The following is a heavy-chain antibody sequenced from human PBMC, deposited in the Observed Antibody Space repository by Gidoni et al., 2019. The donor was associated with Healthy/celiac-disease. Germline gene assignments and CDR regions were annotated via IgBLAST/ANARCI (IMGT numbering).Heavy chain of an antibody. J-gene: IGHJ3*02. V-gene: IGHV3-9*01. D-gene: IGHD3-22*01. CDR2: ISWNSSGI. CDR1: GFTFDEYA. Sequence: EVQLVESGGGLVQPGRSLRLSCAASGFTFDEYAMHWVRLAPGNGLGWVSGISWNSSGIGYADSVKSRFTISRDNAKNSLYLQMNSLRAEDTALYYCAKDQGYDSSGYFLNDAFDIWGQGTMVTVSS. CDR3: AKDQGYDSSGYFLNDAFDI.